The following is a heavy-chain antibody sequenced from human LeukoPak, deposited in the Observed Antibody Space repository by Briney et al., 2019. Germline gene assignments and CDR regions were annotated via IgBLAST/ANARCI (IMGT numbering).Heavy chain of an antibody. J-gene: IGHJ4*02. CDR3: ARANYQYSSGWY. D-gene: IGHD6-19*01. V-gene: IGHV4-39*07. Sequence: SETLSLTCTVSGGSISSSSYYWSWIRQPPGKGLEWIGEINHSGSTNYNPSLKSRVTISVDTSKNQFSLKLSSVTAADTAVYYCARANYQYSSGWYWGQGTLVTVSS. CDR2: INHSGST. CDR1: GGSISSSSYY.